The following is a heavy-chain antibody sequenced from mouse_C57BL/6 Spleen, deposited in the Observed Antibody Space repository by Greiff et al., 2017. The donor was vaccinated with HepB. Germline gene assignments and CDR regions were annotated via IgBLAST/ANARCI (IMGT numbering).Heavy chain of an antibody. V-gene: IGHV1-55*01. CDR1: GYTFTSYW. CDR3: ATLYYGYAWFAY. D-gene: IGHD2-2*01. J-gene: IGHJ3*01. CDR2: IYPGSGST. Sequence: QVQLQQPGAELVKPGASVKMSCKASGYTFTSYWITWVKQRPGQGLEWIGDIYPGSGSTNYNEKFKSKATLTVDTSSSTAYMQLSSLTSEDSAVYYCATLYYGYAWFAYWGQGTLVTVSA.